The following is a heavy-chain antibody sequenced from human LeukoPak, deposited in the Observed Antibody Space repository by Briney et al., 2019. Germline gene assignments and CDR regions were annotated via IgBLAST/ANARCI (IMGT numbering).Heavy chain of an antibody. D-gene: IGHD2-2*01. CDR1: GFTFSSYW. CDR2: IKQDGSEK. Sequence: QPGGSLRLSCAASGFTFSSYWMSWVRQAPGKGLEWVANIKQDGSEKYYVDSVKGRFTISRDNAKNSLYLQMNSLRAEDTAVYYCARGYCSSTSCYPDAYYYYYMDVWGKGTTVTVSS. V-gene: IGHV3-7*01. J-gene: IGHJ6*03. CDR3: ARGYCSSTSCYPDAYYYYYMDV.